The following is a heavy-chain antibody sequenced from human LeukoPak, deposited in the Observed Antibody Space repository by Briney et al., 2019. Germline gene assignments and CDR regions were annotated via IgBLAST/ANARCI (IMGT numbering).Heavy chain of an antibody. Sequence: ASVKVSCKASGYTFTGYYMHWVRQAPGQGLEWMGWINPNSGGTNYAQKFQGRVTMTRDTSISTAYMELSRPRSDDTAVYYCASIVVVISSFDYWGQGTLVTVSS. CDR3: ASIVVVISSFDY. V-gene: IGHV1-2*02. D-gene: IGHD3-22*01. CDR2: INPNSGGT. J-gene: IGHJ4*02. CDR1: GYTFTGYY.